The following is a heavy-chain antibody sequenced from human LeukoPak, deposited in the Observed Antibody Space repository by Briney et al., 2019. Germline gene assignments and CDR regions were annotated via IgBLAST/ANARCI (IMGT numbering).Heavy chain of an antibody. J-gene: IGHJ4*02. CDR2: ISGSGGST. Sequence: PGGSLRLSCAASGFTFSSYAMSWVRQAPGKGLEWVSAISGSGGSTYYADSVKARFTISRDNSKNALYLQMNSLRAEDTAVYYCARGGYSYGYGGSYQVDYWGQGTLVTVSS. CDR1: GFTFSSYA. D-gene: IGHD5-18*01. CDR3: ARGGYSYGYGGSYQVDY. V-gene: IGHV3-23*01.